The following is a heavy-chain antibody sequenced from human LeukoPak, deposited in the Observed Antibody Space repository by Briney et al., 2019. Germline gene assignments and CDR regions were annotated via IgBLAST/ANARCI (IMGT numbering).Heavy chain of an antibody. Sequence: PGGSLRLPCAVSGLTFSNAWMSWVRQAPGKGLEWVGRIKSTTVDGTPEYAAPVKGRFTISRDDSKNTVYLQMNSLKTEDTAMYYCTTGPGNSGYWGQGTLVTVSS. CDR3: TTGPGNSGY. D-gene: IGHD4-23*01. CDR2: IKSTTVDGTP. J-gene: IGHJ4*02. CDR1: GLTFSNAW. V-gene: IGHV3-15*01.